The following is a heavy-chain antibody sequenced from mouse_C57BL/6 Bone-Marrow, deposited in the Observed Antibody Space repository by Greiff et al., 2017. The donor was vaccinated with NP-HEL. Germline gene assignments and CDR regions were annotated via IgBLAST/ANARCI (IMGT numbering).Heavy chain of an antibody. D-gene: IGHD1-1*01. CDR3: ARYYYGSRGWYFDV. CDR1: GYTITSYW. CDR2: IDPNSGGT. J-gene: IGHJ1*03. Sequence: VQLQQPGADLVKPGASVKLSCKASGYTITSYWMHWVKQRPGRGLEWIGRIDPNSGGTKFNEKFKTKATLTVDKPSSTAYMQLSSLTSEDSAVYCCARYYYGSRGWYFDVWGTGTTVTVSS. V-gene: IGHV1-72*01.